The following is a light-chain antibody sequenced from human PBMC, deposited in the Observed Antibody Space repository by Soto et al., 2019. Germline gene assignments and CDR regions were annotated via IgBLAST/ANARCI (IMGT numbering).Light chain of an antibody. V-gene: IGLV2-14*01. J-gene: IGLJ2*01. CDR3: TSYTSNNIVV. Sequence: QSVLTQPASVSGSLGQSITISCTGTRSDVGGYNYVSWYQQHPGKAPKLMIYEVSNRPSGVSNRFSGSKSGNTASLTISGLQSEDEADYYCTSYTSNNIVVFGGGTKLTVL. CDR1: RSDVGGYNY. CDR2: EVS.